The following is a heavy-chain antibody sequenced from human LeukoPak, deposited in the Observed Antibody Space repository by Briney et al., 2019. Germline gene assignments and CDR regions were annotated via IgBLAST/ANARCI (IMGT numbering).Heavy chain of an antibody. CDR1: GYTFTSYG. CDR2: ISAYNGNT. CDR3: ARDRVVAGGYCSSTSCLWALDAFDI. V-gene: IGHV1-18*01. J-gene: IGHJ3*02. D-gene: IGHD2-2*01. Sequence: PGASVKVSCKASGYTFTSYGISWVRQAPGQGLEWMGWISAYNGNTNYAQKLQGRVTVTTDTSTSTAYMELRSLRSDDTAVYYCARDRVVAGGYCSSTSCLWALDAFDIWGQGTMVTVSS.